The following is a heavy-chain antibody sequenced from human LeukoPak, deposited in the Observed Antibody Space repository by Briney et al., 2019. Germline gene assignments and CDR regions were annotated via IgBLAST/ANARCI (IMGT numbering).Heavy chain of an antibody. CDR1: GGTFSSYA. CDR3: ARAFGNPTADPYYYYYMDV. J-gene: IGHJ6*03. D-gene: IGHD3-10*01. CDR2: IIPILGIA. V-gene: IGHV1-69*04. Sequence: SVKVSCKASGGTFSSYAISWVRQAPGQGLEWMGRIIPILGIANYAQKFQGRVTITADKSTSTAYMELSRLRSEDTAVYYCARAFGNPTADPYYYYYMDVWGKGTTVTVSS.